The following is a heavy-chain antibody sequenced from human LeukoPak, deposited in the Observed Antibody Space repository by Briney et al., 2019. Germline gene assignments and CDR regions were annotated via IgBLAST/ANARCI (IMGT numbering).Heavy chain of an antibody. D-gene: IGHD2-2*03. CDR1: GFTFSSYA. CDR3: AKGPLLDIAVVQTGFDY. Sequence: GGSLRLSCAASGFTFSSYAMSWVRQAPGKGLEWVSAISGSGGSTYYADSVKGRSTISRDNSKNTLYLQMNSLRAEDTAVYYCAKGPLLDIAVVQTGFDYWGQGTLVTVSS. CDR2: ISGSGGST. J-gene: IGHJ4*02. V-gene: IGHV3-23*01.